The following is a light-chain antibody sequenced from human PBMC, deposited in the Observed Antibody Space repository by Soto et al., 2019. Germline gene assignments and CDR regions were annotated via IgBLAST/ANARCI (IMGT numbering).Light chain of an antibody. CDR1: QSIRYS. CDR2: DAS. CDR3: QQRSNWPIT. J-gene: IGKJ5*01. V-gene: IGKV3-11*01. Sequence: EILLTQSPATLSLSPGESATLSCRASQSIRYSLAWYQKKPGQAPRLLIHDASNRATGIPARLSGSGYGTDFTITISSLETEDFAVYYCQQRSNWPITFGQGTRLEIK.